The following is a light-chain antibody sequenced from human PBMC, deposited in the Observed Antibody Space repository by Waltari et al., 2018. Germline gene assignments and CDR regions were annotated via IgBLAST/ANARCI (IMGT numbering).Light chain of an antibody. V-gene: IGKV3-20*01. J-gene: IGKJ1*01. CDR1: QSVGRS. CDR3: QHYVRLPVT. CDR2: GAS. Sequence: EIVLTQSPGTLSLSPGERATLSCRASQSVGRSLAWYQEKPSQAPRLLIYGASSRATGVPGRFSGSGSGTDFSLTISRLEPEDFAVYYCQHYVRLPVTFGQGTKVEIK.